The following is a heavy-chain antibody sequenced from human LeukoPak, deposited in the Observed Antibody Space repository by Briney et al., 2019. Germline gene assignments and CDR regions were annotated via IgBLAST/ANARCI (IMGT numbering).Heavy chain of an antibody. D-gene: IGHD2-2*01. CDR3: ARAEFCSSTSCSRGSLFDY. CDR2: ISSSSSYI. CDR1: GFTFSSYS. V-gene: IGHV3-21*01. Sequence: GGSLRLSCAASGFTFSSYSMNWVRQAPVKGLEWVSSISSSSSYIYYADSVKGRFTISRDNAKNSLYLQMNSLRAEDTAVYYCARAEFCSSTSCSRGSLFDYWGQGTLVTVSS. J-gene: IGHJ4*02.